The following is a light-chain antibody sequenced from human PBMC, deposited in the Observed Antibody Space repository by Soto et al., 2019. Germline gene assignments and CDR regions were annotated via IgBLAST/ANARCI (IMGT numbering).Light chain of an antibody. CDR2: EVT. CDR1: SSDVGTYNY. V-gene: IGLV2-14*01. CDR3: SSYTNDSLEV. J-gene: IGLJ3*02. Sequence: QSVLTQPASVSGSPGQSITISCTGTSSDVGTYNYVSWYQQHPGKAPKLMIYEVTNRPSGISNRFSGSKSGNTASLTISGIRAEDEADYYCSSYTNDSLEVFGGGTKLAVL.